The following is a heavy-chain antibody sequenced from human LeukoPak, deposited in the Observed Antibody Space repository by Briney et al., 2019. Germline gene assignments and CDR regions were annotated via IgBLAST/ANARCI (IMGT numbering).Heavy chain of an antibody. V-gene: IGHV1-2*02. CDR2: LNPNSGGT. D-gene: IGHD2-15*01. CDR3: ARARRSYCSGGSCYGFDY. CDR1: GYTFTDYD. J-gene: IGHJ4*02. Sequence: ASVKVSCRASGYTFTDYDIYWVRQAPGQGLEYMGWLNPNSGGTNYAQKFQGRVTMTRDTSISTAYMELSGLRSDDTAIYYCARARRSYCSGGSCYGFDYWGQGTLVTVSS.